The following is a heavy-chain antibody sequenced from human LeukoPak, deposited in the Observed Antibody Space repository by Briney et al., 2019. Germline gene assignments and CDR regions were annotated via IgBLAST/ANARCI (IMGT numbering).Heavy chain of an antibody. CDR1: GCGFTSYW. D-gene: IGHD3-10*01. CDR3: ARPGSRLAGDGMDV. CDR2: IYPGDSDT. V-gene: IGHV5-51*01. J-gene: IGHJ6*02. Sequence: GESLEISFQGSGCGFTSYWIGWVRPMPGKGLGWMGIIYPGDSDTRYSPSFQRQVTISADKSISTAYLQWSSLKASDTAMYYCARPGSRLAGDGMDVWGQGTTVTVSS.